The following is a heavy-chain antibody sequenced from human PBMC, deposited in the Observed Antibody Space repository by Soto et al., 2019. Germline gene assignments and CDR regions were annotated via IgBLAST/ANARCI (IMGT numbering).Heavy chain of an antibody. Sequence: QVQLVESGGGVVQPGRSLRLSCAASGFTFNKYAMHWVRQAPGKGLEWVAVISYDGNKSYYADSVKGRFTISRDNSKNTLYVQINSLTAEDTAVYYCARDDSGPEYCFDYWGQGTLVSVSS. V-gene: IGHV3-30-3*01. J-gene: IGHJ4*02. CDR3: ARDDSGPEYCFDY. D-gene: IGHD1-26*01. CDR2: ISYDGNKS. CDR1: GFTFNKYA.